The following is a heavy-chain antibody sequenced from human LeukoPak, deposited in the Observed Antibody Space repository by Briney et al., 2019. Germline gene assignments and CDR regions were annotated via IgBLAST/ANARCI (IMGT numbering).Heavy chain of an antibody. V-gene: IGHV4-39*07. CDR3: ARTPSRGNPFDY. J-gene: IGHJ4*02. CDR2: FYYSGST. D-gene: IGHD4-23*01. CDR1: GGSIGSSSYY. Sequence: SETLSLTCTVSGGSIGSSSYYWGWIRQPPGKGLEWIGSFYYSGSTYYNPSLKSRVTISVDTSKNQFSLKLSSVTAADTAVYYCARTPSRGNPFDYWGQGTLVTVSS.